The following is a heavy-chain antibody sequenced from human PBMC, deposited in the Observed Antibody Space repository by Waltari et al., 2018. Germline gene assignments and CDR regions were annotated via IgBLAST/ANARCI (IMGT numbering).Heavy chain of an antibody. J-gene: IGHJ3*02. CDR1: GGSFSGYY. D-gene: IGHD3-10*01. CDR2: INHSGST. Sequence: QVQLQQWGAGLLKPSETLSLTCAVYGGSFSGYYWSWLRQPPGKGLEWIGEINHSGSTNYNQSLKSRVTISVDTSKNQFSLKLSSVTAADTAVYYCARPAYGSGSYEAFDIWGQGTMVTVSS. V-gene: IGHV4-34*01. CDR3: ARPAYGSGSYEAFDI.